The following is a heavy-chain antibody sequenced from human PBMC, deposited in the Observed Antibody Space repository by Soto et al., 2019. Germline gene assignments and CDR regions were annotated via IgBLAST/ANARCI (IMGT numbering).Heavy chain of an antibody. CDR3: VGRASSYFQH. V-gene: IGHV4-59*01. CDR1: GGSISSYY. Sequence: QVQLQESGPGLVKPSETLSLTCTVSGGSISSYYWSWIRQPPGKGLEWIGYIYYSGSTNYNPSLKSRVTISVDTSKNQFSLKLSSVTAADTAVYYCVGRASSYFQHWGQGTLVTVSS. CDR2: IYYSGST. D-gene: IGHD2-15*01. J-gene: IGHJ1*01.